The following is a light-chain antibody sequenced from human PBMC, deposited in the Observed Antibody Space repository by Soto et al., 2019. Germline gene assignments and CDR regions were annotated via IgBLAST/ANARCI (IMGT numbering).Light chain of an antibody. CDR2: QVT. V-gene: IGLV2-23*02. J-gene: IGLJ1*01. Sequence: QSALTQPASVSGSPGQSITVSCTGTSSDVGAYNLVSWFQHHPGKAPQVIIYQVTKRPSGVSDRFSGSRSGNTASLTISGLQTEDEADYYCCSYAGTSTFVFGIGTKVTVL. CDR1: SSDVGAYNL. CDR3: CSYAGTSTFV.